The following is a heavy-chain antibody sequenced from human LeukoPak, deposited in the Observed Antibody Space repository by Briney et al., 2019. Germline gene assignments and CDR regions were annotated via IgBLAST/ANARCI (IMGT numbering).Heavy chain of an antibody. CDR1: GFTFSSYW. CDR2: INSDGSST. J-gene: IGHJ4*02. D-gene: IGHD2-8*02. V-gene: IGHV3-74*01. CDR3: ATYRQVLLPFES. Sequence: GGSLRLSCAASGFTFSSYWMHWVRQAPGKGLVWVSRINSDGSSTSYADSVKGRFTISRDNAKNTLYLQMNSLRAEDTAIYYCATYRQVLLPFESWGQGTLVTASS.